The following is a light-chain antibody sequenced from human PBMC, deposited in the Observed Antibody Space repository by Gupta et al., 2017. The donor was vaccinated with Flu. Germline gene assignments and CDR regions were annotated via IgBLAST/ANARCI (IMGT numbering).Light chain of an antibody. Sequence: KKAKITCGGSEVGGKSVHCYQQKPTEAPGMVVYDDRERPSGSPEGVFGSNPGNTPTLTISGVEAGEEADYYCQVWDTSSDSRWVFGGGTKLTVL. CDR3: QVWDTSSDSRWV. CDR2: DDR. CDR1: EVGGKS. V-gene: IGLV3-21*03. J-gene: IGLJ3*02.